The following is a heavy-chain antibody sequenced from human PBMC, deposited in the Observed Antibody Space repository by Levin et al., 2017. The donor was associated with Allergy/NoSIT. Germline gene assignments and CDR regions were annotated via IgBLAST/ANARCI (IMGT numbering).Heavy chain of an antibody. D-gene: IGHD5-12*01. CDR3: AGDLEGFSGYKPSCYMDV. CDR2: IYVTGST. V-gene: IGHV4-61*02. Sequence: SETLSLTCSVSGDSISRGFYYWSWIRQPAGEGLEWIGRIYVTGSTTYSPSLKSRVTISLDRSKDQVSLKINSVTAADSAVYYCAGDLEGFSGYKPSCYMDVWGKGTTVTVSS. CDR1: GDSISRGFYY. J-gene: IGHJ6*03.